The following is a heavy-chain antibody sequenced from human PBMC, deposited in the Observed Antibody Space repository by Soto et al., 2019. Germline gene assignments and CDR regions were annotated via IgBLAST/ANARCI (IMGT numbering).Heavy chain of an antibody. J-gene: IGHJ6*02. CDR3: AKNGQPPYYYYGMDV. Sequence: GASVKVSCKASGYTFTSYDINWVRQATGQGLEWMGWMNRNSGNTNYAQKFQGRVTMTIDTSTTTAYMELSSLTSDDTAVYYCAKNGQPPYYYYGMDVWGQGTTVIVSS. CDR2: MNRNSGNT. V-gene: IGHV1-8*01. D-gene: IGHD2-8*01. CDR1: GYTFTSYD.